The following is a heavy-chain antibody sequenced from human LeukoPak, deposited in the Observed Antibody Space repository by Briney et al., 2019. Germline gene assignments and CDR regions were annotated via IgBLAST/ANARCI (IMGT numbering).Heavy chain of an antibody. CDR2: ISSSSSYI. J-gene: IGHJ4*02. CDR3: ARDGAYSGSYRGLFDY. CDR1: GFTFSSYS. D-gene: IGHD1-26*01. Sequence: SGGSLRLSCAASGFTFSSYSMNWVRQAPGKGLEWVSSISSSSSYIYYAGSVKGRFTISRDNAKNSLYLQMKSLRAEDTAVYYCARDGAYSGSYRGLFDYWGQGTLVTVSS. V-gene: IGHV3-21*01.